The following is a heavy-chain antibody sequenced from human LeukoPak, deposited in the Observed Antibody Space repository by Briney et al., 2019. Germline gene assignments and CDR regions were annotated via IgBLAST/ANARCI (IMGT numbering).Heavy chain of an antibody. V-gene: IGHV3-23*01. CDR1: GFTFSSYA. CDR2: ISGSGGST. Sequence: GGSLRLSCAASGFTFSSYAMSWVRQAPGKGLEWVSAISGSGGSTYYADSVKGRFTISRDNSKNTLYLQMNSLRAEDTAVYYCATFSSRGGYFDYWGQGTLVTVSS. CDR3: ATFSSRGGYFDY. J-gene: IGHJ4*02. D-gene: IGHD2-2*01.